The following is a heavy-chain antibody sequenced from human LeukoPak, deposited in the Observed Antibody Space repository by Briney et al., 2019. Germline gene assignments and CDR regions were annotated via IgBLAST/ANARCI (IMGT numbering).Heavy chain of an antibody. CDR2: ISTYNGNR. CDR3: AGVHSSGYYY. Sequence: ASVKVSCKASGYTFTSYGISWVRQAHGQGLEWMGWISTYNGNRNYAQKLQGRITMTTDKSTTTAYMELRSLRSDDTAVYYCAGVHSSGYYYWGQGTLVTVSS. J-gene: IGHJ4*02. CDR1: GYTFTSYG. D-gene: IGHD3-22*01. V-gene: IGHV1-18*01.